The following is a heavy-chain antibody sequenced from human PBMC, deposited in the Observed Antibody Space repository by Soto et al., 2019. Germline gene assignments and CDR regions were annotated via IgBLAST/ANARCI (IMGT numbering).Heavy chain of an antibody. CDR1: GYDFTNYG. CDR2: ISAYNGNI. Sequence: QVRLVQSGAEVKKPGASVKVSCKTYGYDFTNYGINWVRQAPGQGREWMGWISAYNGNIVYAQNFRGSATLTTDTSTGSAYMELRSLRSDYTAVYYCASGHDIFTVWNFNFWGQGTLVTVSS. V-gene: IGHV1-18*01. CDR3: ASGHDIFTVWNFNF. J-gene: IGHJ4*02. D-gene: IGHD3-9*01.